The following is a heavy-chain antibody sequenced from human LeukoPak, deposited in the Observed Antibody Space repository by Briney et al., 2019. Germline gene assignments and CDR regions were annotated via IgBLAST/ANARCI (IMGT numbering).Heavy chain of an antibody. CDR3: AASSYYYDSSGYYVDY. V-gene: IGHV1-2*06. CDR1: GYTFTGYY. D-gene: IGHD3-22*01. CDR2: INPNSGGT. Sequence: ASVMVSCKASGYTFTGYYMHWVRQAPGQGLEWMGRINPNSGGTNYAQKFQGRVTMTRDTSISTAYMELSRLRSDDTAVYYCAASSYYYDSSGYYVDYWGQGTLVTVSS. J-gene: IGHJ4*02.